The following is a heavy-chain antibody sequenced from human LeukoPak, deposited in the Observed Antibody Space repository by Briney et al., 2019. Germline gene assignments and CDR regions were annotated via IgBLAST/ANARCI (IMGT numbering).Heavy chain of an antibody. CDR1: GFTFSSYA. V-gene: IGHV3-23*01. CDR3: AKDRRMYSSSPPGFDY. CDR2: ISGSGGST. D-gene: IGHD6-13*01. Sequence: PGGSLRFSCAASGFTFSSYAMSWVRQAPGKGLEWVSAISGSGGSTYYADSVKGRFTISRDNSKNTLYLQMNSLRAKDTTVYYCAKDRRMYSSSPPGFDYWGQGTLVTVSS. J-gene: IGHJ4*02.